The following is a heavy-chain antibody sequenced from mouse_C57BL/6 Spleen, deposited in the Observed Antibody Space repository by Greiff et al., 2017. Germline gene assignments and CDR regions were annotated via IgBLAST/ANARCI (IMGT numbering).Heavy chain of an antibody. J-gene: IGHJ2*01. V-gene: IGHV1-63*01. CDR2: IYPGGGYT. D-gene: IGHD1-1*01. CDR1: GYTFTNYW. CDR3: ARERDYYGSSPFDY. Sequence: QVQLKQSGAGLVRPGTSGKMSCQASGYTFTNYWVGWAKQKPGHGLEWIGDIYPGGGYTNYNEKFKGKATLTADKSSSTAYMQFSSLTSEDSAIYYCARERDYYGSSPFDYWGQGTTLTVSS.